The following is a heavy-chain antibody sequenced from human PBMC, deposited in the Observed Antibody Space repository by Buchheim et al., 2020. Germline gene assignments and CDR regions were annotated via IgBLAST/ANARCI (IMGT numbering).Heavy chain of an antibody. CDR3: ARAYDSSGMSVGY. J-gene: IGHJ4*02. D-gene: IGHD3-22*01. Sequence: QVQLVQSGAEVKKPGASVKVSCKASGYTFTGYYMHWVRQAPGQGLEWMGWINPNSGGPNYAQKFQGWVTKTRDTSISSAYMELSRLRSDDTAVYYCARAYDSSGMSVGYWGQGTL. CDR2: INPNSGGP. V-gene: IGHV1-2*04. CDR1: GYTFTGYY.